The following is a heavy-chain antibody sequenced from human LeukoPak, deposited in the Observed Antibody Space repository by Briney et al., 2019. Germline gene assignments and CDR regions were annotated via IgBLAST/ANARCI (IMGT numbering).Heavy chain of an antibody. D-gene: IGHD4-17*01. Sequence: PSETLSLTCTVSGGSISSYYWNWIRQSPGKGLEWIGYIHYSGSTNYNPPLKSRVTISEDTSKNQFSLKLSSVTAADTAVYYCAREGRSYGNYIYNYYGMDVWGQGTTVTVSS. J-gene: IGHJ6*02. CDR1: GGSISSYY. CDR2: IHYSGST. V-gene: IGHV4-59*01. CDR3: AREGRSYGNYIYNYYGMDV.